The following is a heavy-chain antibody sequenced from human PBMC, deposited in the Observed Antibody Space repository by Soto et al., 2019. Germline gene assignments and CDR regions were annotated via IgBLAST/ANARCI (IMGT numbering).Heavy chain of an antibody. CDR3: AREPYYYFCSGYWPY. Sequence: GGSLRLSCAASGFTFSDYYMSLIRQSPGKGLEWVSYISSSGSTIYYADSVKGRFTISRDNAKNSLYLQMNSLRAEDTEVYYCAREPYYYFCSGYWPYWGQGTRVTVSS. D-gene: IGHD3-3*01. CDR1: GFTFSDYY. V-gene: IGHV3-11*01. CDR2: ISSSGSTI. J-gene: IGHJ4*02.